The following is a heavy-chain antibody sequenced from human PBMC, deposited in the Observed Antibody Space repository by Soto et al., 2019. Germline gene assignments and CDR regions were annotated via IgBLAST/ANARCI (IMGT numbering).Heavy chain of an antibody. Sequence: KTSETLSLTCTVSGGSISGHYWIWIRQSPGKGLEWIGYIFYTGSTNYNPSLKSRVTLSADTSKNQFSLRLTSVTAADTAVYYCARVGSSGWSPDYWGQGTLVTVSS. J-gene: IGHJ4*02. V-gene: IGHV4-59*11. CDR3: ARVGSSGWSPDY. CDR1: GGSISGHY. CDR2: IFYTGST. D-gene: IGHD6-19*01.